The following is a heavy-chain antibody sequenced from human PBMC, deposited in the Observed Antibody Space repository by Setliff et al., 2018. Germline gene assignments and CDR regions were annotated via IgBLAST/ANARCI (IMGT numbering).Heavy chain of an antibody. CDR2: IRTKGNSETT. CDR3: TRDAPFWAPQYSLWSDGAYSQYYYMDV. CDR1: GLSFGDYA. J-gene: IGHJ6*03. V-gene: IGHV3-49*04. D-gene: IGHD2-15*01. Sequence: GGSLRLSCVTSGLSFGDYAMNWVRQAPGKGLEWISLIRTKGNSETTEYATSVKGRSTISRDDSTSVAYLQMNSLKSEDTAVYYCTRDAPFWAPQYSLWSDGAYSQYYYMDVWGKGTAVTVSS.